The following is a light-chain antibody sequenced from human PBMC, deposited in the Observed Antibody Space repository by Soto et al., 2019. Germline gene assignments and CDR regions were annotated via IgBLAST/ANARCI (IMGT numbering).Light chain of an antibody. Sequence: EIVMTQSPVTLSVSPGERATLSCRASQSVSSNLAWYQQKPGQAPRLLIYGASTRATGIPARFGGSGSGTDFTLTISGLQSEDFAVYYCQQYDNWRGTFAQGTKVEI. CDR1: QSVSSN. CDR2: GAS. V-gene: IGKV3-15*01. J-gene: IGKJ1*01. CDR3: QQYDNWRGT.